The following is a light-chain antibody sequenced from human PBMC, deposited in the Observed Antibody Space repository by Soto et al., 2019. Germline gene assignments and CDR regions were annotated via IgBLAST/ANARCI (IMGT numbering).Light chain of an antibody. Sequence: DILVTQSQSSLSASVGDRVTITCRASQTISSWLAWYQQKPGKAPKLLIYKASTLKSGVPSRFSGSGSGTEFTLTISSLQPDDFATYYCQHYNSYSEAFGQGTKV. V-gene: IGKV1-5*03. CDR2: KAS. CDR1: QTISSW. CDR3: QHYNSYSEA. J-gene: IGKJ1*01.